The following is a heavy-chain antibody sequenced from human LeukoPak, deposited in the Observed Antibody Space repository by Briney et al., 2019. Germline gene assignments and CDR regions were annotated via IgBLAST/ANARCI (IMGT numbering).Heavy chain of an antibody. J-gene: IGHJ6*02. V-gene: IGHV1-46*01. CDR2: INPSGGST. D-gene: IGHD3-9*01. CDR1: GYTFTNYY. CDR3: ARDYDILTGDYYYYYGMDV. Sequence: GASVKVSCKASGYTFTNYYLHWVRQAPGQGLEWMGIINPSGGSTSYAQKFQGRVTMTRDTSTSTVYMELSSLRSEDTAVYYCARDYDILTGDYYYYYGMDVWGQGTTVTVSS.